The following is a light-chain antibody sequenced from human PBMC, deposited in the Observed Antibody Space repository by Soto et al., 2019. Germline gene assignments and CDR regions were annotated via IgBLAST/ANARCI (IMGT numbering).Light chain of an antibody. Sequence: EIVMTQSPATLSVSPWEISTLSFRASHSVSSNLAWYQQKPGQDPRLLIYGAYTRATGIPARFSGSGSGTEFPLTIGSLQSEDFAVYYCQQYNKFPSLNLGGGTKVEIK. CDR3: QQYNKFPSLN. J-gene: IGKJ4*01. CDR1: HSVSSN. V-gene: IGKV3-15*01. CDR2: GAY.